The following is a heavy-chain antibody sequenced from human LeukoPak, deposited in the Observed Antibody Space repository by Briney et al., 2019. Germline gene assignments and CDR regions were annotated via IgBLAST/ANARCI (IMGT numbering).Heavy chain of an antibody. V-gene: IGHV4-59*01. CDR3: ARVWDGYNYGDAFDI. Sequence: PSETLSLTCTVSGGSISSYYWSWLRQPPGKGLEWIGYIYYSGSTNYNPSLKSRVTISVDTSKNQFSLKLSSVTAADTAVYYCARVWDGYNYGDAFDIWGQGTMVTVSS. CDR2: IYYSGST. J-gene: IGHJ3*02. D-gene: IGHD5-24*01. CDR1: GGSISSYY.